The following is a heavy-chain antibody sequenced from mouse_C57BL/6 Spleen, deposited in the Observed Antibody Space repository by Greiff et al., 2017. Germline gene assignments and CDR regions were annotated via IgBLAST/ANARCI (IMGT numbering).Heavy chain of an antibody. D-gene: IGHD2-10*01. V-gene: IGHV5-16*01. J-gene: IGHJ1*03. CDR3: AREVPSYYGFWYFDV. CDR1: GFTFSDYY. Sequence: EVHLVESEGGLVQPGSSMKLSCTASGFTFSDYYMAWVRQVPEKGLEWVANINYDGSSTYYLDSLKSRFIISRDNAKNILYLQRSSLKSEDTATYYGAREVPSYYGFWYFDVWGTGTTVTVSS. CDR2: INYDGSST.